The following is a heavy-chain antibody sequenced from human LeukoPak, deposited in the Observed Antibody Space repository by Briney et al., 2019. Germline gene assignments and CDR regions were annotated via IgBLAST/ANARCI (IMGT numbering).Heavy chain of an antibody. V-gene: IGHV4-59*08. CDR2: LSYTGGT. CDR3: ARLQGRGDNYLDF. Sequence: ASETLSLTCALPGASISKYYWCWIRQPPRKGLEWIGYLSYTGGTDYNPSLKSRVTISEDTSKNQFHLKLTSVTAADTAMYYSARLQGRGDNYLDFWGQGALVTVSS. J-gene: IGHJ4*02. D-gene: IGHD7-27*01. CDR1: GASISKYY.